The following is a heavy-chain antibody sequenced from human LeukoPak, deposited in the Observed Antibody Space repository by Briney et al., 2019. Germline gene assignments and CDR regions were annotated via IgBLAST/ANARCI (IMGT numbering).Heavy chain of an antibody. CDR1: GGTFSSYA. J-gene: IGHJ4*02. CDR3: ARLGFGELLETGQFDY. CDR2: IIPILGIA. Sequence: ASVKVSCKASGGTFSSYAISWVRQAPGQGLEWMGRIIPILGIANYAQKFQGRVTITADKSTSTAYMELSSLRSEDTAVYYCARLGFGELLETGQFDYWGQGTLVTVSS. D-gene: IGHD3-10*01. V-gene: IGHV1-69*04.